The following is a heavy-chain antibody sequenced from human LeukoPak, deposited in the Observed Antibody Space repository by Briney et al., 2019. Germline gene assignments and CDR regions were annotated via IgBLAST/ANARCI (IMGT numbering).Heavy chain of an antibody. CDR1: GGSISSTAYY. D-gene: IGHD1-14*01. Sequence: PSETLSLTCTVSGGSISSTAYYWVWIRQPPGKGLEWIGTIFYSGTTYYNPSLKSRLTISVDMSKNQFSLRLNSVTAGDTAIYYCARRLGTYNPYFDSWGQGTLVTVSS. CDR3: ARRLGTYNPYFDS. V-gene: IGHV4-39*01. CDR2: IFYSGTT. J-gene: IGHJ4*02.